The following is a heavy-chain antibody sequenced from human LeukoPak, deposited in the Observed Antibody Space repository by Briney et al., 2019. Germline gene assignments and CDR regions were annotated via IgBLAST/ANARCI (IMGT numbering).Heavy chain of an antibody. V-gene: IGHV1-18*01. CDR3: ARDDRRFLEWLFFRGSTFDI. CDR2: ISAYNGNT. D-gene: IGHD3-3*01. CDR1: GYTFTSYG. Sequence: GASVKVSCKASGYTFTSYGISWVRQAPGQGLEWMGWISAYNGNTNYAQKLQGRVTMTTDTSTSTAYMELRSLRSDDTAVYYCARDDRRFLEWLFFRGSTFDIWGQGTMVTVSS. J-gene: IGHJ3*02.